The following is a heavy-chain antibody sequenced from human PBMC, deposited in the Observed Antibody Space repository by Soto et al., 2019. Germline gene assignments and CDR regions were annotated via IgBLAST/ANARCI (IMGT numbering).Heavy chain of an antibody. Sequence: QVQLVESGGGLVSPGGSLRLSCEASGFTFRDYYMTWFRQAPGKCLEWLSYIDSSTKYTNYADSVKGRFTISRDNAKNSLYLQMNSLRADDTSIFYCARQSYYTMDVWGQGTRVTVSS. V-gene: IGHV3-11*05. CDR2: IDSSTKYT. J-gene: IGHJ6*02. CDR3: ARQSYYTMDV. CDR1: GFTFRDYY.